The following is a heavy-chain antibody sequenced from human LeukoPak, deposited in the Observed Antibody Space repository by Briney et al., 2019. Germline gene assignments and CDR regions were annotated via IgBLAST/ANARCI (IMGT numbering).Heavy chain of an antibody. Sequence: GGSLRLSCAASGFTFNIYTMNWVRQAPGKGLEWVSSISSSSSYIYYADSVRGRFTISRDNAKNSLYLQMNSLRAEDTAVYYCARGSGWDDYWGQGTLVTVSS. V-gene: IGHV3-21*01. D-gene: IGHD6-19*01. CDR1: GFTFNIYT. CDR2: ISSSSSYI. J-gene: IGHJ4*02. CDR3: ARGSGWDDY.